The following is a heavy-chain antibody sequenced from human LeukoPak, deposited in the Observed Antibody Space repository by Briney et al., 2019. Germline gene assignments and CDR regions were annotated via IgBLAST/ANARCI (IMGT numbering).Heavy chain of an antibody. CDR2: IRQDGSDK. D-gene: IGHD3-22*01. CDR1: GFTFSNFW. Sequence: GGSLRLSCAASGFTFSNFWMTWVRQAPGKGLEWVATIRQDGSDKYYVDSVKGRFTISRDNAKNSLYLQMNSLIAEDTAVYYCARYFDNTGYSWRRFDYWGQGALVTVSS. V-gene: IGHV3-7*01. CDR3: ARYFDNTGYSWRRFDY. J-gene: IGHJ4*02.